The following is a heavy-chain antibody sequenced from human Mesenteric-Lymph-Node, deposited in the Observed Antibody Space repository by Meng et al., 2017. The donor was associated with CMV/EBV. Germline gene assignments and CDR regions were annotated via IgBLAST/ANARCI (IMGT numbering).Heavy chain of an antibody. CDR3: ARGGVATTIDY. CDR1: GGSSSSSSW. J-gene: IGHJ4*02. Sequence: LTCAVSGGSSSSSSWWSWVRQPPGKGLELIGEIYHSGGTNYNPSLKSRVTISVDKSENQFSLSLSSVTAADTAMYYCARGGVATTIDYWGQGTLVTVSS. D-gene: IGHD5-12*01. CDR2: IYHSGGT. V-gene: IGHV4-4*02.